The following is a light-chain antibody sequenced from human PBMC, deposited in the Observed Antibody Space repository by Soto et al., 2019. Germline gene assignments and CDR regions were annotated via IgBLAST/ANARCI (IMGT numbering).Light chain of an antibody. Sequence: EIGMTQSPATLSVYPGERATLPCRASQSVSSNLAWHQQKPGQAPRILMYDASTRATGIPARFSGSGSGTEFTLTISSLQSEDFAVYYCQQYHNWPITLGQGTRLEVK. CDR3: QQYHNWPIT. V-gene: IGKV3-15*01. CDR1: QSVSSN. CDR2: DAS. J-gene: IGKJ5*01.